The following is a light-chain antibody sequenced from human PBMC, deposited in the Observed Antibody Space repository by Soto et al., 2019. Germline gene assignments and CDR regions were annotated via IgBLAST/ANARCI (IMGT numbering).Light chain of an antibody. V-gene: IGKV1-5*01. CDR2: DAS. J-gene: IGKJ1*01. CDR1: QSITTW. CDR3: QQYNSYSWT. Sequence: DIQITRSPSTLSASVGYMSTTPCRASQSITTWLAWYQQKPGKGPQLLIYDASSLGTGVPSRFSGSGSGTEFTLTISSLQPDDFATYYCQQYNSYSWTFGQGTKVDIK.